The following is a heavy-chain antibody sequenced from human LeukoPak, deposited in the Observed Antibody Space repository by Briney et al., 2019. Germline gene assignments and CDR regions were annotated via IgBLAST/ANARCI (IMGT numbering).Heavy chain of an antibody. CDR3: ARGGNCGGGSCYSDRGWFDP. CDR2: IYYSGST. V-gene: IGHV4-59*01. J-gene: IGHJ5*02. D-gene: IGHD2-15*01. Sequence: SETLSLTCTVSGGSIRSYYWSWIRQPPGKGLEWIGCIYYSGSTNYNPSLKSRVTISVDTSKNQFSLKLSSVTAADTAVYYCARGGNCGGGSCYSDRGWFDPWGQGTLVTVSS. CDR1: GGSIRSYY.